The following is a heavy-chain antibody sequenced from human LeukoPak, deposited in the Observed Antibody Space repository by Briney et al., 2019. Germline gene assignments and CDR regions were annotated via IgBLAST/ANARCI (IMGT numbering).Heavy chain of an antibody. D-gene: IGHD6-13*01. J-gene: IGHJ6*03. CDR2: MNPNSGNT. V-gene: IGHV1-8*01. Sequence: ASAKVSCKASGYTFTSYDINWVRQATGQGLEWMGWMNPNSGNTGYAQKFQGRVTMTRNTSISTAYMELSSLRSEDTAVYYCAREGYSSSWYVYYYYMDVWGKGTTVTVPS. CDR1: GYTFTSYD. CDR3: AREGYSSSWYVYYYYMDV.